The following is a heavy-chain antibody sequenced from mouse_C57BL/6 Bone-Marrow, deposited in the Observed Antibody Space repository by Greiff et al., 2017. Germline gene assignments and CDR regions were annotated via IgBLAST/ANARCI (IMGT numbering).Heavy chain of an antibody. CDR3: AREDGYDRGYFDV. CDR1: GYTFTSSW. V-gene: IGHV1-52*01. J-gene: IGHJ1*03. D-gene: IGHD2-2*01. Sequence: QVQLQQPVAELVRPGSSVQLSCKASGYTFTSSWMHWVKQRPIQGLEWIGNIDPSDSETHYNQKFKDKATLTVDKSSSTAYMQLSSLTSEDSAVYYCAREDGYDRGYFDVWGTATTVTVSS. CDR2: IDPSDSET.